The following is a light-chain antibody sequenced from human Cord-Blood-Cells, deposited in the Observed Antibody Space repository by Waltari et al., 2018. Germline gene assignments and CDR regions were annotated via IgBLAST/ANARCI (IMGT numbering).Light chain of an antibody. CDR3: QQRSNWPLT. J-gene: IGKJ3*01. V-gene: IGKV3-11*01. Sequence: EIVLSQSPATLSLSPGERATLSCRASQSVSSYLAWYHQKPGKSPRLLIYDASNRATGSPARFSGSGSGTDFTRTISSLEPEDFAVYYCQQRSNWPLTFGPGTKVDIK. CDR1: QSVSSY. CDR2: DAS.